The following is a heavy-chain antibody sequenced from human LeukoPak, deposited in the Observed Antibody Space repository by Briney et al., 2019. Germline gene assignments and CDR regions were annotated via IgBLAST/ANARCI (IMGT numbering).Heavy chain of an antibody. D-gene: IGHD6-13*01. CDR1: GFTFSSYS. CDR2: ISSSSSYI. V-gene: IGHV3-21*01. CDR3: ARGDIAAAGSPDDY. J-gene: IGHJ4*02. Sequence: GGSLRLSCAASGFTFSSYSMNWVRQAPGKGLDWVSSISSSSSYIYYADSVKGRFTISRDNAKNSLYLQMNSLRAEDTAVYYCARGDIAAAGSPDDYWGQGTLVTVSS.